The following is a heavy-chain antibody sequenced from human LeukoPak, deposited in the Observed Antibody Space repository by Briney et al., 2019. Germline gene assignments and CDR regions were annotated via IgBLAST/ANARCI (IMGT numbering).Heavy chain of an antibody. V-gene: IGHV4-34*01. Sequence: PSETLSLTCAVYGGSFSGYYWSWIRQPPGKGLEWIGEINHSGSTNYNPSLKGRVTISVDTSKNQFSLKLSSVTAADTAVYYCARGGPDFDYWGQGTLVTVSS. CDR1: GGSFSGYY. J-gene: IGHJ4*02. CDR3: ARGGPDFDY. CDR2: INHSGST.